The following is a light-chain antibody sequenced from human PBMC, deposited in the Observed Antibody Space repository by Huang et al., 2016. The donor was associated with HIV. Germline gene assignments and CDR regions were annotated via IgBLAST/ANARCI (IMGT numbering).Light chain of an antibody. Sequence: EIVMTQAPLFLSVTLGQPASISCNSSQSLLYSDGKTYLYWYVRKSAQSPQLLMYEVSNRFSGVSNRFSGSGSGTDFTLTISRVEADDVGVYYCMQGIHLRTFGQGTKVEIK. V-gene: IGKV2-29*02. CDR1: QSLLYSDGKTY. J-gene: IGKJ1*01. CDR3: MQGIHLRT. CDR2: EVS.